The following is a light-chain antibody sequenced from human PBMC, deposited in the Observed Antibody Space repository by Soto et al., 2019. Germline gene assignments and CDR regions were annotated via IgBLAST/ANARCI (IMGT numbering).Light chain of an antibody. CDR2: DAF. V-gene: IGKV3-11*01. CDR3: QQRSNWPLT. J-gene: IGKJ5*01. CDR1: QSVGSS. Sequence: EIVLTQSPATLSVSPGERSTLSCRASQSVGSSLAWYQQRPGQAPRLLIYDAFIRATGIPARFSGSEPGTDFTLTISSLEPEDFAVYYCQQRSNWPLTFGQGTRLEIK.